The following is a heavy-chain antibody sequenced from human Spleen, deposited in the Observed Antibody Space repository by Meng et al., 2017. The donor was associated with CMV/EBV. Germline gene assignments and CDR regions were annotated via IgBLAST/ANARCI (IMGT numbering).Heavy chain of an antibody. V-gene: IGHV1-2*02. J-gene: IGHJ4*02. CDR3: AREGDDGNSFPDY. Sequence: KASGYTFTDDYIHWVRQAPGQGLEWMGYINPNTGDTDSSQSFHGRVTMTGDTSISTAYMDLNSLISDDTALYYCAREGDDGNSFPDYWGQGTLVTVSS. D-gene: IGHD4-23*01. CDR2: INPNTGDT. CDR1: GYTFTDDY.